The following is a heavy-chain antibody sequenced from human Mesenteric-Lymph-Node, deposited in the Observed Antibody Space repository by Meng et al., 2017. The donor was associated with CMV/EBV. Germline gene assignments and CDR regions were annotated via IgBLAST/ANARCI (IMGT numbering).Heavy chain of an antibody. Sequence: SVKVSCKASGGTFSSYAVSWVRQAPGQGLEWMGGIIPIFGPANYAQKFQDRVTITTDESTSTAYMELTSLRSGDTAVYYCARGELTGMTAVRYDYWGQGTLVTVSS. D-gene: IGHD3-16*01. CDR3: ARGELTGMTAVRYDY. J-gene: IGHJ4*02. CDR2: IIPIFGPA. V-gene: IGHV1-69*05. CDR1: GGTFSSYA.